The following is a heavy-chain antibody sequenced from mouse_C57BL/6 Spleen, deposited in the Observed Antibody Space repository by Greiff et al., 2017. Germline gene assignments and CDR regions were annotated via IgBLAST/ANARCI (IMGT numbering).Heavy chain of an antibody. CDR1: GYAFSSSW. D-gene: IGHD2-4*01. J-gene: IGHJ3*01. CDR2: FYPGDGDT. CDR3: ARHGERGYYDYEFAY. Sequence: QVQLQQSGPELVKPGASVKISCKASGYAFSSSWMNWVKPRPGKGLEWIGWFYPGDGDTNYNGKFKGKAPLTAATSSSTAYMEPSRLPSEDPAVYFGARHGERGYYDYEFAYWGQGTLVTVSA. V-gene: IGHV1-82*01.